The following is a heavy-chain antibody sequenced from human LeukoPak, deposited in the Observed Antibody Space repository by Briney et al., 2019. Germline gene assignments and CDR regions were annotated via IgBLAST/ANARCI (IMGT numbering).Heavy chain of an antibody. V-gene: IGHV3-7*01. CDR2: IKQDRSEK. CDR1: GFTFTNYW. CDR3: AREGRGSWDYFDY. J-gene: IGHJ4*02. Sequence: QPGGSLRLSCAASGFTFTNYWMSWVRQAPGKGLELAANIKQDRSEKYYVDSVKGRFTISRDNARNSLYLQMNSLRAEDTAVYYCAREGRGSWDYFDYWGQGTLVTVSS. D-gene: IGHD1-26*01.